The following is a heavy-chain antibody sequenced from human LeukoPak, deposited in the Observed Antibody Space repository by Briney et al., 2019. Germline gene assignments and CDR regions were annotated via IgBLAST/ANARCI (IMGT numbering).Heavy chain of an antibody. CDR1: GFTFSTYS. D-gene: IGHD3-10*01. J-gene: IGHJ4*02. CDR3: ARDQSDYYGSGSYSEGSY. CDR2: ISSSSGTI. Sequence: GGSLRLACAASGFTFSTYSMKWVRQAPGKGLEWVSYISSSSGTIYYADSVKGRFTISRDNAKNSLYLQMNGLRDEDTAVYYCARDQSDYYGSGSYSEGSYWGQGTLVTVSS. V-gene: IGHV3-48*02.